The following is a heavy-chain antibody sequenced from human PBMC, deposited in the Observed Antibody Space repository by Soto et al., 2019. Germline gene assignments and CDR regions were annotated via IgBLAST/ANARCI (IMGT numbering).Heavy chain of an antibody. V-gene: IGHV3-23*01. D-gene: IGHD2-2*01. CDR1: GFTFSSYA. CDR2: ISGSGGST. CDR3: AKVGPIVVVPAAGPFDY. J-gene: IGHJ4*02. Sequence: GSLRLSCAASGFTFSSYAMSWVRQAPGKGLEWVSAISGSGGSTYYADSVKGRFTISRDNSKNTLYLQMNSLRAEDTAVYYCAKVGPIVVVPAAGPFDYWGQGTLVTVSS.